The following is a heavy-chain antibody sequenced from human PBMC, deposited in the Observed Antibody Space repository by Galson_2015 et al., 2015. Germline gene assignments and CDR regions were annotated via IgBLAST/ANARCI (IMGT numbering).Heavy chain of an antibody. CDR3: ASNYDFWSGYLDKTGVYGMDV. CDR1: GFTFSSYS. Sequence: SLRLSCAAPGFTFSSYSMNWVRQAPGKGLEWVSSISSSSSYIYYADSVKGRFTISRDNAKNSLYLQMNSLRAEDTAEYYGASNYDFWSGYLDKTGVYGMDVWGQGTTVTVSS. CDR2: ISSSSSYI. D-gene: IGHD3-3*01. J-gene: IGHJ6*02. V-gene: IGHV3-21*01.